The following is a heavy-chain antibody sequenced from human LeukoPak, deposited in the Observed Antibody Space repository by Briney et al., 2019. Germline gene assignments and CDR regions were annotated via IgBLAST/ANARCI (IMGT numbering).Heavy chain of an antibody. J-gene: IGHJ4*02. D-gene: IGHD6-6*01. Sequence: GGSLRLSCSASGFTFSHYPMHWVRQAPGKRLKYVSAITSNGDRTFYADSVKGRFTISRDNSKNTLNLQMSSLRAEDTAIYYCVKEISSSWSFWGQGTLVTVPS. CDR1: GFTFSHYP. CDR3: VKEISSSWSF. V-gene: IGHV3-64D*06. CDR2: ITSNGDRT.